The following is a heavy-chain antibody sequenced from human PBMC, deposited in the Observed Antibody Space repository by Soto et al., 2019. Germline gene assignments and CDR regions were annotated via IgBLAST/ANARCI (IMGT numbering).Heavy chain of an antibody. CDR2: ISWNSGSI. D-gene: IGHD6-13*01. V-gene: IGHV3-9*01. CDR3: AKDISRIAAAVFDY. CDR1: GFTFDDYA. Sequence: EVPLVESGGGLVQPGRSLRLSCAASGFTFDDYAMHWVRQAPGKGLEWVSGISWNSGSIGYADSVKGRFTISRDNAKNSLYLQMNSLRAEDTALYYCAKDISRIAAAVFDYWGQGTLVTVSS. J-gene: IGHJ4*02.